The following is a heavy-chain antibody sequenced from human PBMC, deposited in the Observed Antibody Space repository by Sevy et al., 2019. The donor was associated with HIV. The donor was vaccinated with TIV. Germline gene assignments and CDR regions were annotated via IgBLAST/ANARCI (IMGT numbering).Heavy chain of an antibody. CDR1: GYTFTSYG. CDR3: ARAAVYYDSSGYYPHYFDY. V-gene: IGHV1-18*01. Sequence: ASVKVSCKASGYTFTSYGISWVRQAPGQGLEWMGWISAYNGNTNYAQKLQGRVTMTTDTSTRTAYMELRSLRSDDTAVYYCARAAVYYDSSGYYPHYFDYWGQGTLVTVSS. D-gene: IGHD3-22*01. CDR2: ISAYNGNT. J-gene: IGHJ4*02.